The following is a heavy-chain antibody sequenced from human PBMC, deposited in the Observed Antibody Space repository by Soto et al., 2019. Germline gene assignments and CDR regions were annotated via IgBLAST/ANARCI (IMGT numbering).Heavy chain of an antibody. CDR2: ISWNNGSI. D-gene: IGHD3-3*01. CDR1: GFTFDDYA. J-gene: IGHJ3*02. Sequence: AGGSLRLSCAASGFTFDDYAMHWVRQAPGKGLEWVSGISWNNGSIGYADSVKGRFTISRDNAKNSLYLQMNSLRAEDTALYFCAKDVTIFGVVDDAFDIWGQGTMVTVSS. CDR3: AKDVTIFGVVDDAFDI. V-gene: IGHV3-9*01.